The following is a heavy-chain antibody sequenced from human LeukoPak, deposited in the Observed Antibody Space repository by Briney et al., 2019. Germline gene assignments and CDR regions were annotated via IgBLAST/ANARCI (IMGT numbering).Heavy chain of an antibody. Sequence: GGSLRLSCAASGFTFSSYSMNWVRQAPGKGLEWVSSISSSSSYIYYADSVKGRFTISRDNAKNSLYLQMNSLRAEDTAVYYCARGVGPRCSSTSCDFDYWGQGTLVTVSS. D-gene: IGHD2-2*01. CDR1: GFTFSSYS. J-gene: IGHJ4*02. CDR2: ISSSSSYI. CDR3: ARGVGPRCSSTSCDFDY. V-gene: IGHV3-21*01.